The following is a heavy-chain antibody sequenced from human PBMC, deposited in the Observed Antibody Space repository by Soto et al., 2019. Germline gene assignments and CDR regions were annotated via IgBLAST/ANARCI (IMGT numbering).Heavy chain of an antibody. CDR1: GYTFTGYY. CDR3: ARGGYYDSSRYSDY. D-gene: IGHD3-22*01. V-gene: IGHV1-2*02. J-gene: IGHJ4*02. Sequence: ASVKVSCKASGYTFTGYYMPWVRQAPGQGLEWMGWINPNSGGTNYAQKFQGRVTMTRDTSISTAYMELSRLRSDDTAVYYCARGGYYDSSRYSDYWGQGTLVTVAS. CDR2: INPNSGGT.